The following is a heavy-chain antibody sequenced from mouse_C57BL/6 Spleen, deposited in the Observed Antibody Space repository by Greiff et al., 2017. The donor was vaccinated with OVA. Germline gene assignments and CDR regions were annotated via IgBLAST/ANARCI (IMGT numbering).Heavy chain of an antibody. CDR2: IDPENGDT. V-gene: IGHV14-4*01. CDR1: GFNIKDDY. D-gene: IGHD2-12*01. J-gene: IGHJ3*01. CDR3: TLLYGFAY. Sequence: EVQVVESGAELVRPGASVKLSCTASGFNIKDDYMHWVKQRPEQGLEWIGWIDPENGDTEYASKFQGKATITADTSSNTAYLQLSSLTSEDTAVYYCTLLYGFAYWGQGTLVTVSA.